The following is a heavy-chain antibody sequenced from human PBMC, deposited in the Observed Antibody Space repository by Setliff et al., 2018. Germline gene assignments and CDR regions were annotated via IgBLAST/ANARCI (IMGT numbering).Heavy chain of an antibody. CDR2: IITNTGKT. Sequence: ASVKVSCKASGYTFTNYGFTWVRQAPGQGLEWMGMIITNTGKTSYPKKFQGRVTMTTDTYTGTGYMELRSLTSDDTAVYFCVREYSGGGLMWGQGTMVTVSS. D-gene: IGHD6-19*01. V-gene: IGHV1-18*01. J-gene: IGHJ3*01. CDR3: VREYSGGGLM. CDR1: GYTFTNYG.